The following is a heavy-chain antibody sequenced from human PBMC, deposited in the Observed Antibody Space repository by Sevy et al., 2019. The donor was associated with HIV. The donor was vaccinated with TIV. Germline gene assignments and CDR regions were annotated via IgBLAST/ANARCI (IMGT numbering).Heavy chain of an antibody. CDR2: IYYSGST. CDR1: GGSISSSSYY. V-gene: IGHV4-39*01. CDR3: ACIVYYDFWSGYYSNDYYYYGMDV. J-gene: IGHJ6*02. D-gene: IGHD3-3*01. Sequence: SETLSLTCTVSGGSISSSSYYWGWIRQPTGKGLEWIGSIYYSGSTYYNPSLKSRVTISVDTSENQFSLKLSSVTAADTAVYYCACIVYYDFWSGYYSNDYYYYGMDVWGQGTTVTVSS.